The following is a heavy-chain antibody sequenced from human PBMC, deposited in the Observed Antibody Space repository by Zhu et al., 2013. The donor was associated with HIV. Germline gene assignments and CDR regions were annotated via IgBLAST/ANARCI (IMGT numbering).Heavy chain of an antibody. D-gene: IGHD2-2*01. Sequence: QVQLVQSGAEVKKPGASVKVSCKASGYTFTNYDINWVRQASGQGLEWMGWMNPNSGNTGYTQKFQGRVTMTRDTSTSTAYMELSSLRSEDTAIYYCARTFCSSSTCYRPXTPXXRTSXPPYY. J-gene: IGHJ6*01. CDR1: GYTFTNYD. CDR2: MNPNSGNT. V-gene: IGHV1-8*01. CDR3: ARTFCSSSTCYRPXTPXXRTSXPPYY.